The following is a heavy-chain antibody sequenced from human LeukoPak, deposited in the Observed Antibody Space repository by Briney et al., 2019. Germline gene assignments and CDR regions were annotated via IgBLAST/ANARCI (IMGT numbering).Heavy chain of an antibody. CDR3: AKAGVHTLVRGVIVDY. V-gene: IGHV3-23*01. CDR1: GFTFSGYA. D-gene: IGHD3-10*01. J-gene: IGHJ4*02. CDR2: ISGSGDGT. Sequence: PGGSLRLSCAASGFTFSGYAMSWVRQAPGKGLEWVSAISGSGDGTYYADSVKGRFTISRDNSKNTLFLQMNSLRAEDTAVYYCAKAGVHTLVRGVIVDYWGQGTLVTVSS.